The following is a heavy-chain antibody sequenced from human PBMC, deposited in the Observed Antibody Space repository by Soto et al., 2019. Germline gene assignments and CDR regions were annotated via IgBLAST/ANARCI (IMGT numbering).Heavy chain of an antibody. CDR1: GCTYSSYA. J-gene: IGHJ6*02. CDR3: ASGNSATSGGLTVYYYYGMDV. D-gene: IGHD3-16*02. CDR2: IIPIFGTA. V-gene: IGHV1-69*13. Sequence: ASVKVSCKASGCTYSSYAFSWVRQAPGQGLEWMGDIIPIFGTANYAQKFQGRVTITADEYTSTAYMELSSPRSEDTAVYYCASGNSATSGGLTVYYYYGMDVWGQGTTVTVSS.